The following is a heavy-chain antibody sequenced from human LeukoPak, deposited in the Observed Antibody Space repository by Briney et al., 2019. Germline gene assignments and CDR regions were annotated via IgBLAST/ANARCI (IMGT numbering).Heavy chain of an antibody. J-gene: IGHJ4*02. Sequence: GGSLRLSCAASGFTFSDYYMSWIRQAPGKGLEWVANIKQDGSEKYFVDSVKGRFTISRGNAKSSLFLHMNSLRAEDTAVYYCARQDYGYSAFWGQGTLVTVSS. D-gene: IGHD4-17*01. CDR1: GFTFSDYY. CDR2: IKQDGSEK. V-gene: IGHV3-7*01. CDR3: ARQDYGYSAF.